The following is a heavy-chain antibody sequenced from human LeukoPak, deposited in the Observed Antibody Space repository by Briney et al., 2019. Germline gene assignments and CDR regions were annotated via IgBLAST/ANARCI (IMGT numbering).Heavy chain of an antibody. V-gene: IGHV3-30-3*02. J-gene: IGHJ4*02. CDR3: ANDLGAYYYASGITFAY. CDR1: GFTFNSYS. CDR2: ISDDETYK. Sequence: GGSLRLSCAASGFTFNSYSMHWVRQAPGKGLEWVTAISDDETYKFYADSVKGRFTISRDNSKNTLYLQMNSLRVEDTAVYFCANDLGAYYYASGITFAYWGQGTLVTVSS. D-gene: IGHD3-10*01.